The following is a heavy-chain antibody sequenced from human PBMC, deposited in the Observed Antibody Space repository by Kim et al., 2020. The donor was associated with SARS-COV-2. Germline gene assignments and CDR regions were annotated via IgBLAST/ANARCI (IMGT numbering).Heavy chain of an antibody. CDR3: ARAYYDFWSGSNPWDY. J-gene: IGHJ4*02. CDR2: IKQDGSEK. CDR1: GFTFSSYW. V-gene: IGHV3-7*01. D-gene: IGHD3-3*01. Sequence: GGSLRLSCAASGFTFSSYWMSWVRQAPGKGLEWVANIKQDGSEKYYVDSVKGRFTISRDNAKNSLYLQMNSLRAEDTAVYYCARAYYDFWSGSNPWDYWGQGTLVTVSS.